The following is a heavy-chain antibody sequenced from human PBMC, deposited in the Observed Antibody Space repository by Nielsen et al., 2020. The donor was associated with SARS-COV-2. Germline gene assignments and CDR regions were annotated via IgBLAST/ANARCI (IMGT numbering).Heavy chain of an antibody. Sequence: GESLKISCAASGFTVSTNYMSWVRQAPGKGLEWVAVIHSSGTTYYADSVKGRFTISRDDSKNTLYLQMNSLRAEDTAVYYCARDILGAYYYGMDVWGQGTTVTVSS. CDR3: ARDILGAYYYGMDV. D-gene: IGHD1-26*01. V-gene: IGHV3-53*01. J-gene: IGHJ6*02. CDR1: GFTVSTNY. CDR2: IHSSGTT.